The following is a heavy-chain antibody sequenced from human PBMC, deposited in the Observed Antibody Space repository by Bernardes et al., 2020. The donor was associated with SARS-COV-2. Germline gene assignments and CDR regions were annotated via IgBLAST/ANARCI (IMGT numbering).Heavy chain of an antibody. CDR3: AKDSKADC. CDR1: GFIFSNYA. J-gene: IGHJ4*02. V-gene: IGHV3-23*01. Sequence: GGSLRLSCAASGFIFSNYAMSWVRQAPGKGLQWVSTISVSGAITYYADSVKGRFTISRDNSKNTLYLQMNSLRAGDTAVYYCAKDSKADCWGQGTLVTVSS. CDR2: ISVSGAIT.